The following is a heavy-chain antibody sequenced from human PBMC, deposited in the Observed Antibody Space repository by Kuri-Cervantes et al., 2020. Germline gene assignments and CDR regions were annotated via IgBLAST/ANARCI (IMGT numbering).Heavy chain of an antibody. CDR1: GFTFGEYA. CDR2: IKQDGSEK. CDR3: AREDHYDSNQIEY. V-gene: IGHV3-7*01. Sequence: GGSLRLSCRASGFTFGEYAMSWVRQAPGKGLEWVANIKQDGSEKHYLDSVKGRFTISRDNARNSLYLEMNNLRAEDTAVYYCAREDHYDSNQIEYWGQGTLVTVSS. D-gene: IGHD3-22*01. J-gene: IGHJ4*02.